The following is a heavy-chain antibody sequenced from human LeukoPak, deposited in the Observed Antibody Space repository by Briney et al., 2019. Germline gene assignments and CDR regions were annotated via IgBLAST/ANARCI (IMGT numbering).Heavy chain of an antibody. CDR1: GFTVSSNY. CDR2: IYSGGST. J-gene: IGHJ4*02. D-gene: IGHD1-26*01. CDR3: ARDRRELGPSYFDY. Sequence: GGSLRLSCAASGFTVSSNYMSWVRQPPRKGMDWVSVIYSGGSTYYADSVKGRFTISRDNSKNKQYLQMNSRRVKDPAVYYCARDRRELGPSYFDYWGQGTLVTVSS. V-gene: IGHV3-66*01.